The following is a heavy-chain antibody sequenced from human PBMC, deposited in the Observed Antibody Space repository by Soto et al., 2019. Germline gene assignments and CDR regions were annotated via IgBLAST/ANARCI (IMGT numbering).Heavy chain of an antibody. Sequence: EVQLVESGGGLVQPGGSLKLSCAASGFTFTDSAIHWFRQASGKGPEWVGRIRNKINTYATAYAASVKGRFTISRDDARSTTYLQMNSLTPEDTAVYYCSRRRDWTATDPLDYWGKGTLVTVAS. CDR3: SRRRDWTATDPLDY. V-gene: IGHV3-73*02. CDR2: IRNKINTYAT. CDR1: GFTFTDSA. D-gene: IGHD2-21*01. J-gene: IGHJ4*02.